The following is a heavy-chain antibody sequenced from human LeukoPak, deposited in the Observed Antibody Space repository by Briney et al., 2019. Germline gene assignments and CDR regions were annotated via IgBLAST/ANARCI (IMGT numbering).Heavy chain of an antibody. V-gene: IGHV3-64*04. Sequence: GGSLRLSCSASGFTFSSYAMHWVRQAPGKGLEYVSAISSNGSSTTYADSVKGRFTISRDNAKNTLYLQMNSLRAEDTAVYYCARDYGRSRDYGMDVWGQGTTVTVSS. CDR1: GFTFSSYA. CDR3: ARDYGRSRDYGMDV. J-gene: IGHJ6*02. CDR2: ISSNGSST. D-gene: IGHD3-10*01.